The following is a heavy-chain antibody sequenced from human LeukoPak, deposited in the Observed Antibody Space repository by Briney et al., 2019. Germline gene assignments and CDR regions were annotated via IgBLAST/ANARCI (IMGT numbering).Heavy chain of an antibody. D-gene: IGHD6-19*01. V-gene: IGHV3-7*01. CDR3: TTGYSSGWYNEGNY. CDR2: IKQDGSGE. Sequence: GGSLRLSCVASGFTFSRYWMSWVRQAPGKGLECVAKIKQDGSGEYYLDSVKGRCTISRDNAKNSLYLQMNSLRADDTAVYFCTTGYSSGWYNEGNYWGQGTLVTVSS. CDR1: GFTFSRYW. J-gene: IGHJ4*02.